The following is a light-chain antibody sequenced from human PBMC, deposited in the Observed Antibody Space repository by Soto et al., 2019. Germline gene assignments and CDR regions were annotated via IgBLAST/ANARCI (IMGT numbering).Light chain of an antibody. CDR3: GTWDSSLSAL. Sequence: QSVLTQPPSVSAAPGQKVTISCSGSSSNIGNNYVSWYQQLPGTAPKLLIYDNNNRPSGIPDRFSGSKSGTSATLGITGLQTGDEADYYCGTWDSSLSALFGGGTKVTVL. CDR2: DNN. CDR1: SSNIGNNY. J-gene: IGLJ2*01. V-gene: IGLV1-51*01.